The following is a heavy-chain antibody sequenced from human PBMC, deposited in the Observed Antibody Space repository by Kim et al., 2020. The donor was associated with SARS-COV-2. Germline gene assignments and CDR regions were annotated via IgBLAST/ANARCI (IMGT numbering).Heavy chain of an antibody. Sequence: GGSLRLSCAASGFTFSSYSMNWVRQAPGKGLEWVSSISSSSSYIYYADSVKGRFTISRDNAKNSLYLQMNSLRAEDTAVYYCARVLLERSGYEDFANWFDPWGQGTLVTVSS. CDR1: GFTFSSYS. J-gene: IGHJ5*02. CDR3: ARVLLERSGYEDFANWFDP. V-gene: IGHV3-21*01. CDR2: ISSSSSYI. D-gene: IGHD5-12*01.